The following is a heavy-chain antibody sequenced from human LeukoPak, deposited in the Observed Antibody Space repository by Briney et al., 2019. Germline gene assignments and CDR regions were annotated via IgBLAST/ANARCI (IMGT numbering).Heavy chain of an antibody. CDR3: ASGTDSKYYYYYMDV. CDR1: GYTFTSYG. J-gene: IGHJ6*03. CDR2: ISAYNGNT. V-gene: IGHV1-18*01. Sequence: GASVKVSCKASGYTFTSYGISWVRQAPGQGLEWMGWISAYNGNTNYAQKLQGRVTMTTDTSTSTAYMELRSLRSDDTAVYYCASGTDSKYYYYYMDVWGKGTTVTVSS. D-gene: IGHD1-26*01.